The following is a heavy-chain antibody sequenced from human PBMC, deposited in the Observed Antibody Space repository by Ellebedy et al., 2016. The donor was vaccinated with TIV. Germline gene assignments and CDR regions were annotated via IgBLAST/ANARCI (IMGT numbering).Heavy chain of an antibody. V-gene: IGHV3-53*01. CDR2: IYSGGTT. CDR3: AKDSKWELSDFDY. Sequence: PGGSLRLSCAASGFTVSSNSMTWVRQVPGKGLEWVSVIYSGGTTYYADSVKGRFTISRDNSKNTLYLQMNSLRAEDTAVYYCAKDSKWELSDFDYWGQGTLVTVSS. CDR1: GFTVSSNS. D-gene: IGHD1-26*01. J-gene: IGHJ4*02.